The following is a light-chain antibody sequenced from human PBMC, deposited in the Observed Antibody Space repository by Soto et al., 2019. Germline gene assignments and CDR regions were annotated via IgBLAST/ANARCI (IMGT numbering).Light chain of an antibody. J-gene: IGKJ2*01. CDR3: HQYNNWPPA. Sequence: ETVMTQSPATLSVSPGERATLSCWTSQSIGSDLAWYQQRPGQAPRLLIYGASTRAIGIPARFSASGSRTEFTLTISNLQSGDFAVYYCHQYNNWPPAFGQGTKVDIK. CDR1: QSIGSD. V-gene: IGKV3-15*01. CDR2: GAS.